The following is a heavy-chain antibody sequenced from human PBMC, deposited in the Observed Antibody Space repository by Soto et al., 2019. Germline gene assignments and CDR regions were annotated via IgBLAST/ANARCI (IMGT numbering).Heavy chain of an antibody. J-gene: IGHJ6*02. CDR2: IIPIFGTA. CDR3: ASSTIAAILDYYYYYGMDV. CDR1: GGTFSSYA. V-gene: IGHV1-69*01. Sequence: QVQLVQSGAEVKKPGSSVKVSCKASGGTFSSYAISWVRQAPGQGLEWMGGIIPIFGTANYAQKFQGRVTITADESTSTACMELSSLRSEDTAVYYCASSTIAAILDYYYYYGMDVWGQGTTVTVSS. D-gene: IGHD2-2*02.